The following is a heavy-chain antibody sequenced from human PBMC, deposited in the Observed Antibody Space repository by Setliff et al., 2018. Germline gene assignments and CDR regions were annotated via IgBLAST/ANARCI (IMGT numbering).Heavy chain of an antibody. Sequence: ASVKVSCKASGYTFTSYAMHWVRQAPGQRLEWMGWINAGNGNTKYSQKFQGRVTITRDTSASTAYMELRSLRSDDTAVYYCARDLYSSGWYGIDYYYYVDVWGKGTTVTVSS. CDR2: INAGNGNT. CDR1: GYTFTSYA. CDR3: ARDLYSSGWYGIDYYYYVDV. D-gene: IGHD6-19*01. J-gene: IGHJ6*03. V-gene: IGHV1-3*01.